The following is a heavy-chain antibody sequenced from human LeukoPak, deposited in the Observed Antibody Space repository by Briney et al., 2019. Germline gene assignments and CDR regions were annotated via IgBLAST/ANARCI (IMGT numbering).Heavy chain of an antibody. V-gene: IGHV1-2*06. CDR1: GYTFTGYY. D-gene: IGHD3-22*01. Sequence: ASVKVSCKASGYTFTGYYMHWVRQAPGQGLEWMGRINPNSGGINYAQKFQGRVTMTRDTSISTAYMELSRLRSDDTAVYYCATLNYYDSSGYAAIDYWGQGTLVTVSS. J-gene: IGHJ4*02. CDR2: INPNSGGI. CDR3: ATLNYYDSSGYAAIDY.